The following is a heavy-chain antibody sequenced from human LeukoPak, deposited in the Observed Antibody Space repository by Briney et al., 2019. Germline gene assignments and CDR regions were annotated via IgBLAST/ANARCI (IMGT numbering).Heavy chain of an antibody. V-gene: IGHV3-30*03. CDR1: GFTFSSYS. D-gene: IGHD6-19*01. CDR2: ISYDGSNK. J-gene: IGHJ4*02. CDR3: ARGASSGWYSRRRGFDY. Sequence: AGGPLRLSCAASGFTFSSYSMNWVRQAPGKGLEWVAVISYDGSNKYYADSVKGRFTISRDNSKNTLYLQMNSLRAEDTAVYYCARGASSGWYSRRRGFDYWGQGTLVTVSS.